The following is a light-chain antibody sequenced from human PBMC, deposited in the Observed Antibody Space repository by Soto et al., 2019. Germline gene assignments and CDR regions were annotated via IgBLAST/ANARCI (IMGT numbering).Light chain of an antibody. CDR3: QKYNSAPQT. J-gene: IGKJ1*01. CDR2: GAS. Sequence: IQLTQSPSSLSASAGDRVTITCRASQDISDDVGWYQQTKGQAPRILISGASRLQSGVPSRFSGSGSGTDFTLTISRLQPEDVSTYYCQKYNSAPQTFGQGTKVDIK. CDR1: QDISDD. V-gene: IGKV1-27*01.